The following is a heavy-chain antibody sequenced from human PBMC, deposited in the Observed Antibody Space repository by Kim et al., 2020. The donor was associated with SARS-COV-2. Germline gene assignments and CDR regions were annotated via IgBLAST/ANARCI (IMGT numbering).Heavy chain of an antibody. CDR2: IYYSGST. V-gene: IGHV4-59*01. J-gene: IGHJ5*02. Sequence: SETLSLTCTVSGGSISSYYWSWIRQPPGKGLEWIGYIYYSGSTNYNPSLKSRVTISVDTSKNQFSLKLSSVTAADTAVYYCARVEYSSSYNWFDPWGQGTLVTVSS. D-gene: IGHD6-13*01. CDR1: GGSISSYY. CDR3: ARVEYSSSYNWFDP.